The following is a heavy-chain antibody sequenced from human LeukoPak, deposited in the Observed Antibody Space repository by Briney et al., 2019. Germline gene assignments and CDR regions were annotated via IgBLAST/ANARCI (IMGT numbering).Heavy chain of an antibody. CDR2: ISPDGSTT. Sequence: GGSLRLSCAASGFTFSRYWMHWVRQAPGKGLMWVSRISPDGSTTLYADSVKGRFTISRDNAKNTLYLQMNSLRAEDTAVYYCARDRFSGSYHPRGIDYWGQGTLVTVSS. V-gene: IGHV3-74*03. J-gene: IGHJ4*02. CDR3: ARDRFSGSYHPRGIDY. CDR1: GFTFSRYW. D-gene: IGHD1-26*01.